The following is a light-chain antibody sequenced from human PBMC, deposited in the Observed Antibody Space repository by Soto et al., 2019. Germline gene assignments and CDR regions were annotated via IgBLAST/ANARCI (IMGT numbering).Light chain of an antibody. J-gene: IGKJ4*01. CDR2: GAS. V-gene: IGKV3D-20*02. Sequence: ENLLTQSPGTLSLSPGEGATLSCRASRGVSANYLAWYQQKPGQAPTLLIYGASIRAAGIPDRFSGSGSGTDFTLTIRRLEPDDFAVYYCLQRSNWPPLTFGGGTKVDIK. CDR1: RGVSANY. CDR3: LQRSNWPPLT.